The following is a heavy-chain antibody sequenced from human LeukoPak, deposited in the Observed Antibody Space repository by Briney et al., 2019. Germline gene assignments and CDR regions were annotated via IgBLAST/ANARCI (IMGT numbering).Heavy chain of an antibody. CDR3: ARARAYYYDSSGYYYGWYFDL. Sequence: PSETLSLTCTVSGGSISSYYWSWIRQPPGKGLEWIGYIYYSGSTNYNPSLKSRVTISVDTSKNQFSLKLRSVTAADTAVYYCARARAYYYDSSGYYYGWYFDLWGRGTLVTVSS. J-gene: IGHJ2*01. D-gene: IGHD3-22*01. CDR2: IYYSGST. V-gene: IGHV4-59*01. CDR1: GGSISSYY.